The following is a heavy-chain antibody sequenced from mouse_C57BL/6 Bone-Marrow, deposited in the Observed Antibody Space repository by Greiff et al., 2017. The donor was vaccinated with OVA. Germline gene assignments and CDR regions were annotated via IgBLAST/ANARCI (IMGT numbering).Heavy chain of an antibody. J-gene: IGHJ4*01. CDR2: ISSKSSNYAT. CDR3: VREGGFVYYAMDY. V-gene: IGHV10-3*01. CDR1: GFTFNTYA. Sequence: EAGGGLVQPKGSLKLSCAASGFTFNTYAMLWVRQAPGKGLEWVARISSKSSNYATYYADSVKDRFTISRDDSQSMLYLQMNNLKTEDTAMYYCVREGGFVYYAMDYWGQGTSVTVSS.